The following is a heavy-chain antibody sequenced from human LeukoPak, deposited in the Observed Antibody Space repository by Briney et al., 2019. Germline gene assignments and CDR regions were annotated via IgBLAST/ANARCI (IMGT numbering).Heavy chain of an antibody. D-gene: IGHD2-15*01. V-gene: IGHV3-21*01. J-gene: IGHJ4*02. CDR1: GFTFSRYS. CDR3: ASGYDCSGGSCYPKNFDY. CDR2: ISSSSRYI. Sequence: PGGSLRLSCAASGFTFSRYSMNWVRQAPGKGLEWVSSISSSSRYIFYADSMKGRFTISRDNAKNSLYLQMNSLRAEDTAVYYCASGYDCSGGSCYPKNFDYWAQGTLVTVSS.